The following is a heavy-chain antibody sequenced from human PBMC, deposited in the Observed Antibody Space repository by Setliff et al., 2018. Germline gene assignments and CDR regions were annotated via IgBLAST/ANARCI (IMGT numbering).Heavy chain of an antibody. J-gene: IGHJ4*02. CDR3: ARVTIAVAGYFDF. CDR1: GYSFTNYD. CDR2: INPNSGNT. D-gene: IGHD6-19*01. V-gene: IGHV1-8*02. Sequence: ASVKVSCKASGYSFTNYDINWVRQATGQGLEWMGWINPNSGNTYNAHKFQGRVTMTSDTSTSTAYMELRSLRSDDTAVYYCARVTIAVAGYFDFWGQGTLVTVSS.